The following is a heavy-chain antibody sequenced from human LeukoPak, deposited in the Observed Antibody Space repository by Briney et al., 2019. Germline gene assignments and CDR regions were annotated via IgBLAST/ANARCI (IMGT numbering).Heavy chain of an antibody. V-gene: IGHV3-33*06. CDR2: TWYDGSNK. D-gene: IGHD3-22*01. CDR1: GFTFSSYG. Sequence: PGRSLRLSCAASGFTFSSYGMHWVRQAPGKGLEWVAVTWYDGSNKYYADSVKGRFTISRDNSKNTLYLQMNSLRAEDTAVYYCAKGTVGSYYDSSGWDYFDYWGQGTLVTVSS. CDR3: AKGTVGSYYDSSGWDYFDY. J-gene: IGHJ4*02.